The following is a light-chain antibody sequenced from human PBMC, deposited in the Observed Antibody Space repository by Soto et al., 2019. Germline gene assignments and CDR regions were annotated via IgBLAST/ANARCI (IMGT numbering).Light chain of an antibody. CDR2: GAS. Sequence: EIVMTQSPGTLSLSPGETATLSCRASQSVSSNYVAWFHQKPGQAPRLLIYGASSRATGVPDRFSASGSGTDFTLTISSLQPEDFATYYCQQSYLRWTFGQGTKVE. V-gene: IGKV3-20*01. CDR3: QQSYLRWT. J-gene: IGKJ1*01. CDR1: QSVSSNY.